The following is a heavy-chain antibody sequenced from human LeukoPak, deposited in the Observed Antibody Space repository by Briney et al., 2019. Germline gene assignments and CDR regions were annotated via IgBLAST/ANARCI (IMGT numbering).Heavy chain of an antibody. CDR1: GFTFSSYA. V-gene: IGHV3-23*01. CDR3: AKVAAWTYFDS. D-gene: IGHD3/OR15-3a*01. J-gene: IGHJ4*02. Sequence: GGSLRLSCAASGFTFSSYAMSWVRQAPGKGLGWVSVIDGSGQTTYYADSVKGRFTISRDNSKNTVYLQLTSLRVEDTAVYYCAKVAAWTYFDSWGQGTLVTVSS. CDR2: IDGSGQTT.